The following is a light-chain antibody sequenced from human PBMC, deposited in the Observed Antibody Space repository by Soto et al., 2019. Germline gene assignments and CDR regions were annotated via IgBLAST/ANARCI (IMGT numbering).Light chain of an antibody. V-gene: IGKV1-5*03. J-gene: IGKJ2*01. CDR2: QAS. CDR1: QSISSW. CDR3: QPYNSYPYT. Sequence: DIQMTQSPSTLSASVGDRVTITCRASQSISSWLAWYQQKPGKAPKLLIYQASSLESVVPLRFSGSGSGTEFTLTISILQPDDFATYYCQPYNSYPYTFGQGTKREIK.